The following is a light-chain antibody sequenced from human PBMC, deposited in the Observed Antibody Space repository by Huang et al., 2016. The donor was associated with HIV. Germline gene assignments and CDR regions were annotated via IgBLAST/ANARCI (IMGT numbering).Light chain of an antibody. CDR3: QQYGSSPIT. CDR2: GAS. J-gene: IGKJ5*01. Sequence: EIVLTQSPDTLSLSPGERATLSCRASQSVSSSYLAWYQHRPGQAPRLLIYGASSRATGCLDRFSGGGSGTDFTLTISRLEPEDFAVYYCQQYGSSPITFGQGTRLEIK. V-gene: IGKV3-20*01. CDR1: QSVSSSY.